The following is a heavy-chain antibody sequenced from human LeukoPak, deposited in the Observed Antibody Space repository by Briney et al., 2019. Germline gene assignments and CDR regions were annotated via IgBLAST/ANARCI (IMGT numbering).Heavy chain of an antibody. D-gene: IGHD2-2*01. J-gene: IGHJ4*02. V-gene: IGHV1-69*13. Sequence: SVKVSCKASGGTFRNYVVTWVRQAPGQGLEWMGGIIPIFGTANYAQKLQGRVTIIANDYTSTAYMELSSLRSEDTAVYYCASVSNVVVPAAMHYWGQGTLVTVSS. CDR2: IIPIFGTA. CDR1: GGTFRNYV. CDR3: ASVSNVVVPAAMHY.